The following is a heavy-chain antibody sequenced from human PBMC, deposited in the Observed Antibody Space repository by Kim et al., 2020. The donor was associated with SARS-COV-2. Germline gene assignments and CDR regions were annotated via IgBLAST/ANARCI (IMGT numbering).Heavy chain of an antibody. Sequence: RGSATYTPSLTSRVTISVEASKNQFSLKLRSVTAADTAVYYCARFSMDVWGQGTTVTVSS. CDR3: ARFSMDV. CDR2: RGSA. J-gene: IGHJ6*02. V-gene: IGHV4-59*01.